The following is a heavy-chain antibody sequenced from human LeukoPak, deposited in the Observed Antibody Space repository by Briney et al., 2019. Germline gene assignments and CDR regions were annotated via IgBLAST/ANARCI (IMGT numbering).Heavy chain of an antibody. CDR1: GDSVSSSSYY. V-gene: IGHV4-39*07. J-gene: IGHJ4*02. Sequence: SETLSLTCTVSGDSVSSSSYYWGWIRQPPGKGLEWIGSIYYSGSTYYNPSLKSRVTISVDTSKNQFSLKRSSVSAADTAVYYCARVTTIFGVVTDYCGQGTLVTVSS. CDR2: IYYSGST. CDR3: ARVTTIFGVVTDY. D-gene: IGHD3-3*01.